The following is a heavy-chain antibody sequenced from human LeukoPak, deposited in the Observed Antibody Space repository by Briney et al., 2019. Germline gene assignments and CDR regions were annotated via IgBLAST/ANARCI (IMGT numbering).Heavy chain of an antibody. J-gene: IGHJ4*02. V-gene: IGHV1-69*05. CDR3: ARDSGGERIQLWYFDY. CDR2: IIPIFGTA. Sequence: ASVKVSCKAPGGTFSSYAISWVRQAPGQGLEWIGRIIPIFGTANYAQKFQGRVTITTDESTSTAYMELSSLRSEDTAVYYCARDSGGERIQLWYFDYWGQGTLVTVSS. CDR1: GGTFSSYA. D-gene: IGHD5-18*01.